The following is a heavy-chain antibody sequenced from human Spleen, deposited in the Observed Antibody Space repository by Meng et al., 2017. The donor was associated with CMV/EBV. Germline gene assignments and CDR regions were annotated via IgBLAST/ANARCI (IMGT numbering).Heavy chain of an antibody. J-gene: IGHJ4*02. CDR1: YTFTAYG. CDR2: VSAYNGNT. Sequence: YTFTAYGISWVRQAPGQGLEWMGWVSAYNGNTNYAQKLQGSVTMTTDTSTSTAYMELRSLRSDDTAVYFCARSPFDFWGGFQRLDYWGQGTLVTVSS. V-gene: IGHV1-18*01. D-gene: IGHD3-3*01. CDR3: ARSPFDFWGGFQRLDY.